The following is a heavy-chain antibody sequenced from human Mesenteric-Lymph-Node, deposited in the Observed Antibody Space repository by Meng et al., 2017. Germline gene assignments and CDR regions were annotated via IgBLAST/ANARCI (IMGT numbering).Heavy chain of an antibody. CDR1: GYTFTSYY. Sequence: ASVKVSCKASGYTFTSYYMHWVRQAPGQGLEWMGIINPSGGSTSYAQKFQGRVTMTRDTSTSTVYMELSSLRSEGTAVYYCASNGGGYCSGGSCYLDYWGQGTLVTVSS. V-gene: IGHV1-46*01. CDR2: INPSGGST. D-gene: IGHD2-15*01. CDR3: ASNGGGYCSGGSCYLDY. J-gene: IGHJ4*02.